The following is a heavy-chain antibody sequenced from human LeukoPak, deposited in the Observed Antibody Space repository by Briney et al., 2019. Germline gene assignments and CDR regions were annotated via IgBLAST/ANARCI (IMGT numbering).Heavy chain of an antibody. J-gene: IGHJ4*02. CDR2: ISPSGGST. Sequence: ASVKVSCKASGYTFTSYYMHWVRQAPGQGLEWMGIISPSGGSTSYAQKFQGRVTMTRDTSTSTVYMELSSLRSEDTAVYYCARVPGSRASGYEFDYWGQGTLVTVSS. V-gene: IGHV1-46*01. D-gene: IGHD5-12*01. CDR1: GYTFTSYY. CDR3: ARVPGSRASGYEFDY.